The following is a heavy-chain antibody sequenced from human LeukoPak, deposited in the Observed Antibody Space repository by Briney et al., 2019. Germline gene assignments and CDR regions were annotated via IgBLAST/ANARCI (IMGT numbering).Heavy chain of an antibody. J-gene: IGHJ4*02. D-gene: IGHD6-19*01. V-gene: IGHV4-59*01. CDR2: IYYSGST. CDR1: GGSISSYY. CDR3: ARDVSGWYDFDY. Sequence: SETLSLTCTVSGGSISSYYWSWIRQPPGKGLEWIGYIYYSGSTNYNPSLKSRATISVDTSKNQFSLKLSSVTAADTAVYYYARDVSGWYDFDYWGQGTLVTVSS.